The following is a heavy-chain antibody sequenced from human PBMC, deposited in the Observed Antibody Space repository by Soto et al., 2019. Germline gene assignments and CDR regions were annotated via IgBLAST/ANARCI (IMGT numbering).Heavy chain of an antibody. J-gene: IGHJ4*02. CDR2: IYYSGST. CDR1: GGSISSYC. CDR3: AAYLPATGNHYFDF. V-gene: IGHV4-59*01. Sequence: QVQLQESGPGLVKPSETLSFTCAVSGGSISSYCWSWIRQPPGKGLEYIGCIYYSGSTNYNPSLRSRVSISVDTSKNQFSLRLSSVTAADTAVYYCAAYLPATGNHYFDFWGQGTLVTVSS. D-gene: IGHD6-13*01.